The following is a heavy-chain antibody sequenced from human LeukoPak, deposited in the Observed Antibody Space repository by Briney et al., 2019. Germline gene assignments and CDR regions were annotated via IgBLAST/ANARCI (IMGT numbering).Heavy chain of an antibody. CDR2: IYYSGST. CDR3: ATGYDSSGYYYGLSAFDI. Sequence: SETLSLTCTVSGGSISSYYWSWIRQPPGKRLEWIGYIYYSGSTNYNPSLKSRVTISVDTSKNQFSLKLSSVTAADTAVYYCATGYDSSGYYYGLSAFDIWGQGTMVTVSS. CDR1: GGSISSYY. J-gene: IGHJ3*02. D-gene: IGHD3-22*01. V-gene: IGHV4-59*01.